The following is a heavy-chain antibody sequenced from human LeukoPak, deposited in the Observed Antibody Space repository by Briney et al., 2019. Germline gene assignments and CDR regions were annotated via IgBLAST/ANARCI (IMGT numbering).Heavy chain of an antibody. CDR2: ISGSSSTI. V-gene: IGHV3-48*02. D-gene: IGHD3-3*01. Sequence: GGSLGLSCAASGFTFSSYTMNWVRQAPGKGLEWVSYISGSSSTIYYADSVKGRFTISRDNAKNSLYLQMNSLRDEDTAVYYCVTSFAGFWSSFDYWGQGTLVTVSS. J-gene: IGHJ4*02. CDR3: VTSFAGFWSSFDY. CDR1: GFTFSSYT.